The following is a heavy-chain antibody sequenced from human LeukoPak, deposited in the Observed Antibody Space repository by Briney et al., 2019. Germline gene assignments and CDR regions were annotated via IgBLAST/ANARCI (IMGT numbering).Heavy chain of an antibody. J-gene: IGHJ4*02. CDR3: ARGSLQGNDC. V-gene: IGHV3-72*01. CDR2: IRNKANSYTT. Sequence: GGSLRLSCAASGFTFSDHYMDWVRQAPGKGLEWVGRIRNKANSYTTEYAASVKGRFTISRDDSMYLQMSSLKIEDTAVYYCARGSLQGNDCWGQGTPVTVSS. CDR1: GFTFSDHY. D-gene: IGHD1-26*01.